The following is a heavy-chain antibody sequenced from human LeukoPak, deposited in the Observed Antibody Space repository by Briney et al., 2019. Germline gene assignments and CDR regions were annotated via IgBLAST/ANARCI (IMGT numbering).Heavy chain of an antibody. CDR2: VKRKTDGGTT. Sequence: GGSLRLSCAASGFTFSNAWMSWVRQAPGKGLEWVGRVKRKTDGGTTDYAAPVKGRFSISRDDSKNTLYLQMNSLKTEDTAVYYCTTLGALDYWGLGTLVTVSS. D-gene: IGHD4/OR15-4a*01. CDR3: TTLGALDY. J-gene: IGHJ4*02. CDR1: GFTFSNAW. V-gene: IGHV3-15*01.